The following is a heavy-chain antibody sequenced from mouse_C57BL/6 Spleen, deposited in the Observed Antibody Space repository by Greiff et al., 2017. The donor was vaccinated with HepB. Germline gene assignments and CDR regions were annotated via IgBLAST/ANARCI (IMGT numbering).Heavy chain of an antibody. J-gene: IGHJ1*03. V-gene: IGHV5-9-1*02. Sequence: EVHLVESGEGLVKPGGSLKLSCAASGFTFSSYAMSWVRQTPEKRLEWVAYISSGGDYIYYADTVKGRFTISRDNARNTLYLQMSSLKSEDTAMYYCTRDVHYGSSYGWYFDVWGTGTTVTVSS. CDR3: TRDVHYGSSYGWYFDV. D-gene: IGHD1-1*01. CDR1: GFTFSSYA. CDR2: ISSGGDYI.